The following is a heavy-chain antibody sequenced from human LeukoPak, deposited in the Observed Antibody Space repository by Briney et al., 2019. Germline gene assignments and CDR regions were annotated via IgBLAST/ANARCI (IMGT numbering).Heavy chain of an antibody. J-gene: IGHJ6*02. CDR1: GGSISSSSYY. D-gene: IGHD6-13*01. CDR3: ARDLIAAAGDYYYYGMDV. Sequence: SETLSLTCTVSGGSISSSSYYWGWIRQPPGEGLEWIGSIHYSGSTYYNPSLKSRVTISVDTSKNQFSLKLSSVTAADTAVYYCARDLIAAAGDYYYYGMDVWGQGTTVTVSS. CDR2: IHYSGST. V-gene: IGHV4-39*07.